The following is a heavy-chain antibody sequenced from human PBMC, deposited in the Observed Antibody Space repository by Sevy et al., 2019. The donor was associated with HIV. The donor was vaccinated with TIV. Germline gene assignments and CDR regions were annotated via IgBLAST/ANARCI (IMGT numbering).Heavy chain of an antibody. V-gene: IGHV3-73*01. J-gene: IGHJ6*02. D-gene: IGHD3-3*01. Sequence: GGSLRLSCAASGFTFSGSAMHWVRQASGKGLEWVGRIRSKANSYATAYAASVKGRFTISRDDSKNTAYLQMNSLKTEDTAVYYCTRHGGGYDFWTWVYYGMDVWGQGTTVTVSS. CDR3: TRHGGGYDFWTWVYYGMDV. CDR2: IRSKANSYAT. CDR1: GFTFSGSA.